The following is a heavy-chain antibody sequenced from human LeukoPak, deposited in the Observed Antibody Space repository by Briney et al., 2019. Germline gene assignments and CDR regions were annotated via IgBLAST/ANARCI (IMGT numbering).Heavy chain of an antibody. D-gene: IGHD6-19*01. CDR2: ISASSGNT. CDR3: ARGPHSSGWYHADV. CDR1: GYTFTSYD. V-gene: IGHV1-8*01. Sequence: ASVKVSCKASGYTFTSYDISWVRQAPGQGLEWMGWISASSGNTEYAQKFQGRITMTRGTSISTAYMELSGLESEDTAVYYCARGPHSSGWYHADVWGQGTTVTVSS. J-gene: IGHJ6*02.